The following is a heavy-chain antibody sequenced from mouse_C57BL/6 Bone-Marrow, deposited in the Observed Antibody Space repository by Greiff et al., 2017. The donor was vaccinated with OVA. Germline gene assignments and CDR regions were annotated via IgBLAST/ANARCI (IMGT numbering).Heavy chain of an antibody. J-gene: IGHJ2*01. D-gene: IGHD1-1*01. CDR3: ARGHYYYFDY. CDR1: GFTFSDYY. Sequence: EVQVVESEGGLVQPGSSMKLSCTASGFTFSDYYMAWVRQVPEKGLEWVANINYDGSSTYYLDSLKSRFIISRDNAKNILYLQMSSLKSEDTATYYCARGHYYYFDYWGQGTTLTVSS. V-gene: IGHV5-16*01. CDR2: INYDGSST.